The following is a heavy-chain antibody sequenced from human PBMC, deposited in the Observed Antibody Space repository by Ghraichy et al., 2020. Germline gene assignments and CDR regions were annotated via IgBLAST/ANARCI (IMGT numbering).Heavy chain of an antibody. D-gene: IGHD6-13*01. Sequence: SETLSLTCTVSGGSISSYYWSWIRQPPGKGLEWIGYIYYSGSTNYNPSLKSRVTISVDTSKNQFSLKLSSVTAADTAVYYCAREEVLAAAGPFFDYWGQGTLVTVSS. J-gene: IGHJ4*02. CDR2: IYYSGST. CDR3: AREEVLAAAGPFFDY. V-gene: IGHV4-59*01. CDR1: GGSISSYY.